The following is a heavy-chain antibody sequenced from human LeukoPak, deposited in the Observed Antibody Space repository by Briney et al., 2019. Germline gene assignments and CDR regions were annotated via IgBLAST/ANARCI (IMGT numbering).Heavy chain of an antibody. V-gene: IGHV4-59*01. Sequence: SETLSLTCTVSGGSISSYYWSWIRQPPGKGLEWIGYIYYSGSTNYHPSLKSRVTISVDTSKNQLSLKLSSVPAADTAVYYCARDRPYGSGSYAFDIWGQGTMVTVSS. J-gene: IGHJ3*02. CDR3: ARDRPYGSGSYAFDI. CDR2: IYYSGST. CDR1: GGSISSYY. D-gene: IGHD3-10*01.